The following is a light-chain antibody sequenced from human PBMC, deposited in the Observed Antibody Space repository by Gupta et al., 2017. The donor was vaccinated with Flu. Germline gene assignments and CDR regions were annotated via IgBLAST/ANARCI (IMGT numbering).Light chain of an antibody. CDR2: GAS. V-gene: IGKV3-15*01. Sequence: EIVMTQSPATLSVSPGERATLSCRASQSVTYNLAWYQQKPGQAPRLLIYGASTRDTGIPARFSGSGYGKYFTLTISSRQSEDFAVYYCQQNNDWPPVTCGQGTRLEMK. CDR1: QSVTYN. CDR3: QQNNDWPPVT. J-gene: IGKJ5*01.